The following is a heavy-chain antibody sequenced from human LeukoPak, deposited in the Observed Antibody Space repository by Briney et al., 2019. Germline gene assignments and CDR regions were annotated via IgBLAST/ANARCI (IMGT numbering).Heavy chain of an antibody. D-gene: IGHD1-26*01. J-gene: IGHJ4*02. Sequence: GGSLRLSCTASGLSFSGYGMHWVRQAPGKGLEWLAVISHDASDEYYADSVMGRFTISRDNAKNMIYLQMISLRAEDTAVYYCVKALVGQTSGYWGQGTRVTVST. CDR2: ISHDASDE. CDR3: VKALVGQTSGY. CDR1: GLSFSGYG. V-gene: IGHV3-30*18.